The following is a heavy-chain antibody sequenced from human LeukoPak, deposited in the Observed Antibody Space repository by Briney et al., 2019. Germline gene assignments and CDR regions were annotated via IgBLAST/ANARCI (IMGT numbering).Heavy chain of an antibody. CDR2: THNSGST. CDR1: GGSISSSY. V-gene: IGHV4-59*01. Sequence: PSETLSLTCTVSGGSISSSYWSWFRQSPGKGLEWIGYTHNSGSTNYHPSLKSRVTMSVDTVKNQLSLKLTSVTAADTAVYFCARGGWSLDSWGQGTLVTVSS. J-gene: IGHJ4*02. CDR3: ARGGWSLDS. D-gene: IGHD6-19*01.